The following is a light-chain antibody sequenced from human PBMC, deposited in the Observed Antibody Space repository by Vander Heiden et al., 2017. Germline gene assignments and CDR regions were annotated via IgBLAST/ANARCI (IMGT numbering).Light chain of an antibody. Sequence: EIVMTQSPATLSVSPGERATLSCRASQRVSSNLAWYQQKPGQAPRLLIYGASNRATGIPARFSGSGSGTEFTLTISSLQSEDFAVYYCQQYNNWPRTFGQGTKLEIK. CDR3: QQYNNWPRT. J-gene: IGKJ2*01. V-gene: IGKV3-15*01. CDR2: GAS. CDR1: QRVSSN.